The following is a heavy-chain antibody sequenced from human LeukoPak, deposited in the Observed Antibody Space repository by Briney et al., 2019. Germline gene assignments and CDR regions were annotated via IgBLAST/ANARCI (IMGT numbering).Heavy chain of an antibody. J-gene: IGHJ5*02. V-gene: IGHV5-51*01. CDR1: GYSFISYW. CDR2: IYPGDSDT. CDR3: AGIVATIRGYNWFDP. D-gene: IGHD5-12*01. Sequence: GESLKISCKGSGYSFISYWISWVRQMPGKGLEWMGIIYPGDSDTRYSPSFQGQVTISADKSISTAYLQWSSLKASDTAMYYCAGIVATIRGYNWFDPWGQGTLVTVSS.